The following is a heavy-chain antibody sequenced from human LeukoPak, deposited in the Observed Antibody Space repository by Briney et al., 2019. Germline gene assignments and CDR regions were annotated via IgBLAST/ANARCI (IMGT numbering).Heavy chain of an antibody. V-gene: IGHV4-39*07. Sequence: SETLSLTCTVSGGSISSSSYYWGWIRQPPGKGLEWIGSIYYSGSTYYNPSLKSRVTISVDTSKNQFSLQLSSVTPDDTAVYYCTRGGHYGDYHFDYWGQGTLVTVSS. CDR3: TRGGHYGDYHFDY. CDR2: IYYSGST. J-gene: IGHJ4*02. CDR1: GGSISSSSYY. D-gene: IGHD4-17*01.